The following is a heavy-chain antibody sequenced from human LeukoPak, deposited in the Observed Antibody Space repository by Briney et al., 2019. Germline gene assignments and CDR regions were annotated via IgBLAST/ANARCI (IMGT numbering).Heavy chain of an antibody. J-gene: IGHJ5*02. CDR3: AREGTAGTKLNWFDP. CDR1: GGSISSYY. D-gene: IGHD1-1*01. CDR2: ISYSGST. V-gene: IGHV4-59*01. Sequence: PETLSLTCTVSGGSISSYYWSWIRQPPGKGLEWIGYISYSGSTNFNPSLKSRVTISVDTSKNQFSLKLSSVTAADTAVYYCAREGTAGTKLNWFDPWGQGTLVTVSS.